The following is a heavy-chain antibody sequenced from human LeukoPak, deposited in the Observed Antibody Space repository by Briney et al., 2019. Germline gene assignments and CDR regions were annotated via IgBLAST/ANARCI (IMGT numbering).Heavy chain of an antibody. Sequence: GGTLRLSCAASGFTFSSYGMSWVRQAPGKGLEWVSAISGSGGSTYYADSVKGRFTISRDNSKNTLYLQMSSLRAEDTAVYYCAKDQGDFDYWGQGTLVTVSS. CDR3: AKDQGDFDY. CDR1: GFTFSSYG. J-gene: IGHJ4*02. D-gene: IGHD1-26*01. V-gene: IGHV3-23*01. CDR2: ISGSGGST.